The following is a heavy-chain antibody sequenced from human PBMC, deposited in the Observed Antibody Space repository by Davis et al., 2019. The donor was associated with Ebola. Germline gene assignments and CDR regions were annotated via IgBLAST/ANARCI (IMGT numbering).Heavy chain of an antibody. D-gene: IGHD2-15*01. Sequence: GESLKISCAASGFTFSSYWMSWVRQAPGKGLEWVANIKQDGSEKYYVDSVKGRFTISRDNAKNSLYLQMNSLRAEDTAVYYCERDGRGYCSGGSCYDPLDYWGQGTLVTVSS. J-gene: IGHJ4*02. V-gene: IGHV3-7*01. CDR2: IKQDGSEK. CDR3: ERDGRGYCSGGSCYDPLDY. CDR1: GFTFSSYW.